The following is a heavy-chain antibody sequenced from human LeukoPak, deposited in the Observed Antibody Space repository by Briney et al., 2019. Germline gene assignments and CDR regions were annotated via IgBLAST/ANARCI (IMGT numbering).Heavy chain of an antibody. D-gene: IGHD3-3*01. Sequence: PGGSLRLSCAASGFTFSDYYMSWIRQAPGKGLEWVSYISSSGSTIYYADSVKGRFTISRDNAKNSLYLQMNSLRAEDTAVYYCARDNRGPYYDFWSGYWGSGAYDYWGQGTLVTVSS. J-gene: IGHJ4*02. CDR3: ARDNRGPYYDFWSGYWGSGAYDY. CDR2: ISSSGSTI. CDR1: GFTFSDYY. V-gene: IGHV3-11*01.